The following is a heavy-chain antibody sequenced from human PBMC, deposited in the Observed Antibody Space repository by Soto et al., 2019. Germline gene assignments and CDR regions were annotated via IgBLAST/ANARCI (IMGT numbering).Heavy chain of an antibody. Sequence: ALVKVSCKASGYTSTSYYMHWVRQAPGQGLEWMGIINPSGGSTSYAQKLQGRVTMTRDTSTSTVYMELSSLRSEDTALYYCARDHRSGWYLKCYDYWGQGTLVTVSS. J-gene: IGHJ4*02. CDR3: ARDHRSGWYLKCYDY. V-gene: IGHV1-46*03. CDR1: GYTSTSYY. CDR2: INPSGGST. D-gene: IGHD6-19*01.